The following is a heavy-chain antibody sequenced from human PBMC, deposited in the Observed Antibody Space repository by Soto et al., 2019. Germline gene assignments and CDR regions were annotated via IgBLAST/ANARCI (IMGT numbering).Heavy chain of an antibody. CDR3: ARESRYCSGGSCYFLPGIDY. D-gene: IGHD2-15*01. V-gene: IGHV1-69*12. CDR2: IIPIFGTA. J-gene: IGHJ4*02. Sequence: QVQLVQSGAEVKKPGSSVKVSCKASGGTFSSYAISWVRQAPGQGLEWMGGIIPIFGTANYAQKFQGRVTTTAAEATSTAYMELSSLRSDDTAVYDSARESRYCSGGSCYFLPGIDYWGQGTLVTVSS. CDR1: GGTFSSYA.